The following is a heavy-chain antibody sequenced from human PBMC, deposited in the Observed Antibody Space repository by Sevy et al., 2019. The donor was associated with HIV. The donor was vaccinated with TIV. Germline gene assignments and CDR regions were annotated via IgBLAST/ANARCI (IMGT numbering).Heavy chain of an antibody. V-gene: IGHV1-2*06. D-gene: IGHD3-16*02. J-gene: IGHJ4*02. CDR1: GYTFTGYY. CDR2: INPNSGGT. CDR3: ASDPETYYDYIWGSYRDKYYFDY. Sequence: ASVKVSCKASGYTFTGYYMHWVRQAPGQGLEWMGRINPNSGGTNYAQKFQGRVTMTRDMSISTAYMELSRLRSDDTAVYDCASDPETYYDYIWGSYRDKYYFDYWGQGTLVTVSS.